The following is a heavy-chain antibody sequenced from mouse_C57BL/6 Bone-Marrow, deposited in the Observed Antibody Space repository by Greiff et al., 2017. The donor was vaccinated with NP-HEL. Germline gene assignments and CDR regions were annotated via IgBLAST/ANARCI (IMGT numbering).Heavy chain of an antibody. Sequence: EVKLMESGPELVKPGASVKIPCKASGYTFTDYNMDWVKQSHGKSLEWIGDINPNNGGTIYNQKFKGKATLTVDKSSSTAYMELRSLTSEDTAVYYCARRGGNYRGFFAYWGQGTLVTVSA. V-gene: IGHV1-18*01. CDR3: ARRGGNYRGFFAY. CDR1: GYTFTDYN. D-gene: IGHD2-1*01. CDR2: INPNNGGT. J-gene: IGHJ3*01.